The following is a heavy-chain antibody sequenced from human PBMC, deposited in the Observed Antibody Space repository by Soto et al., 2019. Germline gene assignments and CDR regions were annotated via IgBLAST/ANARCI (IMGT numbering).Heavy chain of an antibody. J-gene: IGHJ6*01. V-gene: IGHV1-69*01. D-gene: IGHD2-2*01. CDR2: IIPMYGTP. CDR1: GGTFSNYA. CDR3: ARGTRDCSRVSCHTPQGRFRYEMDV. Sequence: QVQVVQSAAEVKKPGSSVKVSCKASGGTFSNYAVSWVRQAPGQGLEWLGGIIPMYGTPNYAGKFQGRVTITAEASTRTVFMELSRLRSDAAAVYYCARGTRDCSRVSCHTPQGRFRYEMDVWWQGTTVTVSS.